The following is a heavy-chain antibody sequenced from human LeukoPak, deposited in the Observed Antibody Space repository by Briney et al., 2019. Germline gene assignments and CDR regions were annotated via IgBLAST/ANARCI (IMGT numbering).Heavy chain of an antibody. D-gene: IGHD6-19*01. J-gene: IGHJ4*02. CDR1: GITFSSHG. V-gene: IGHV3-30*03. CDR3: AREATWGQWYFDH. CDR2: IAADGGVK. Sequence: GRSLGLSCVASGITFSSHGMDWARQAPGKGLEWVAVIAADGGVKHYADSVKGRFTLSRDNSKNTLYLQMNSLSVEDTAVYYCAREATWGQWYFDHWGQGTPVTVSS.